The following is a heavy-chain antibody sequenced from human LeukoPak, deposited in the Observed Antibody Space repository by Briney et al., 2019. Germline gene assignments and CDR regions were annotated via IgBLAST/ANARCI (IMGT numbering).Heavy chain of an antibody. CDR2: ISACNGNT. D-gene: IGHD3-3*01. J-gene: IGHJ5*02. CDR3: ARVRFLEWLLFFPHNWFDP. V-gene: IGHV1-18*01. CDR1: GYTFTSYG. Sequence: EASVKVSCKASGYTFTSYGISWVRQAPGQGLEWMGWISACNGNTNYAQKLQGRVTMTTDTSTSTAYMELRSLRSDDTAVYYCARVRFLEWLLFFPHNWFDPWGQGTLVTVSS.